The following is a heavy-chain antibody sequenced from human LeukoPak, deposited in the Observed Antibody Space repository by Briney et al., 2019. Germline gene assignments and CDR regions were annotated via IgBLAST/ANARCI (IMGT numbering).Heavy chain of an antibody. V-gene: IGHV4-39*01. D-gene: IGHD3-22*01. Sequence: PSETLSLTCSVSGDSISRSDSYWDWIRQPPGKGLEWIGTIYYSGRTYYSPSLNSRVTMSVDTSSNQFSLNLRSVTAADTAVYYCARRRYYDGSGYLEWGQGTLLRVSS. CDR1: GDSISRSDSY. J-gene: IGHJ1*01. CDR2: IYYSGRT. CDR3: ARRRYYDGSGYLE.